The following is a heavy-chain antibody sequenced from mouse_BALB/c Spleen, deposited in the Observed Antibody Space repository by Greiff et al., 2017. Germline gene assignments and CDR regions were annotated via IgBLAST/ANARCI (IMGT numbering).Heavy chain of an antibody. Sequence: DVKLQESGGGLVQPGGSRKLSCAASGFTFSSFGMHWVRQAPEKGLEWVAYISSGSSTIYYADTVKGRFTISRDNPKNTLFLQMTSLRSEDTAMYYCARNYDYDPWFAYWGQGTLVTVSA. V-gene: IGHV5-17*02. CDR3: ARNYDYDPWFAY. D-gene: IGHD2-4*01. J-gene: IGHJ3*01. CDR2: ISSGSSTI. CDR1: GFTFSSFG.